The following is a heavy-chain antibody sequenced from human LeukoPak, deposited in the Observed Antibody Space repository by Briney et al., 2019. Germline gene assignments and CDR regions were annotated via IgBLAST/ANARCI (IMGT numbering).Heavy chain of an antibody. Sequence: GSLRLSCAASGLTFSNNWTTWVRQAPGKGLEWVANIKQDGSEKYYVDSVKGRFTISRDNAKNSLYLQMNSLRAEDTAVYYCARHLGNWFDPWGQGTLVTVSS. CDR1: GLTFSNNW. D-gene: IGHD3-16*01. V-gene: IGHV3-7*04. CDR3: ARHLGNWFDP. J-gene: IGHJ5*02. CDR2: IKQDGSEK.